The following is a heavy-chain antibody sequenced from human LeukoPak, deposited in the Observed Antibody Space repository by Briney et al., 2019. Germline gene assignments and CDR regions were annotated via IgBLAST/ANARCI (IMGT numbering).Heavy chain of an antibody. CDR3: AKKPAGSGYSSHFDY. CDR1: GFTFSSYW. CDR2: MKQDGSEK. J-gene: IGHJ4*02. V-gene: IGHV3-7*03. Sequence: GGSLRLSCAASGFTFSSYWMSWVRQAPGKGLEWVANMKQDGSEKYYVDSVKGRFTISRDNAKNSLYLQMNSLRAEDTAVYYCAKKPAGSGYSSHFDYWGQGTLVTVSS. D-gene: IGHD3-22*01.